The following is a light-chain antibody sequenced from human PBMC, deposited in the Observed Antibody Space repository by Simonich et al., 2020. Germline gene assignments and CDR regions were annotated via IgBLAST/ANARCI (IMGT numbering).Light chain of an antibody. CDR2: DAS. J-gene: IGKJ5*01. V-gene: IGKV3-11*01. CDR3: QQRSNWPIT. CDR1: QSVSSY. Sequence: EIVSTQSPATLSLSPGERATLSCRASQSVSSYLAWYQQKPGQAPRLRIYDASNRATGIPARFSGSGSGTDFTLTISSLEPEDFAVYYCQQRSNWPITFGQGTRLEIK.